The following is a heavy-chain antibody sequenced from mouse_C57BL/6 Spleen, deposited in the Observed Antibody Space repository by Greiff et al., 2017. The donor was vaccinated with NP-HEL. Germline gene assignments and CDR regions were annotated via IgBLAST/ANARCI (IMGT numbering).Heavy chain of an antibody. CDR1: GYTFTSYT. V-gene: IGHV1-4*01. J-gene: IGHJ4*01. CDR3: ARLGYGSSPYYYAMDY. D-gene: IGHD1-1*01. Sequence: VQLQQSGAELARPGASVKMSCKASGYTFTSYTMHWVKQRPGQGLEWIGYINPSSGYTKYNQKFKDKATLTADKSSSTAYMQLSSLTSEDSAVYYCARLGYGSSPYYYAMDYWGQGTSVTVSS. CDR2: INPSSGYT.